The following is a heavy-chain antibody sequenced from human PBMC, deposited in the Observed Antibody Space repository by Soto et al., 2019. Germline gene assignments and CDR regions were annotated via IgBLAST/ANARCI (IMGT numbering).Heavy chain of an antibody. CDR3: VKRSRDGHNYAIDY. D-gene: IGHD1-1*01. CDR2: INGGGGIT. J-gene: IGHJ4*02. V-gene: IGHV3-23*01. CDR1: GFALNSHA. Sequence: LRLSCAASGFALNSHAMNWGRQAPRKGLEWVSDINGGGGITNYADSVKGRFTVSRDKSKNTLYLHLESLRAEDKGIYYCVKRSRDGHNYAIDYWGQGTLVTVSS.